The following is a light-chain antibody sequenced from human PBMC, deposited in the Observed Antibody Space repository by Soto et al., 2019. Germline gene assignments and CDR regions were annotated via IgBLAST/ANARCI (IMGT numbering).Light chain of an antibody. CDR2: AAF. Sequence: DFQMTQSPSSVSASVGDTVTITCRASQDIGSWLAWYQQKPGKAPNLLIYAAFSLQTGVPSRFSGSGSGTDFILPITSLQPEDFATYYCQRANSLPFSFGPGTKVDIK. CDR3: QRANSLPFS. V-gene: IGKV1D-12*01. J-gene: IGKJ3*01. CDR1: QDIGSW.